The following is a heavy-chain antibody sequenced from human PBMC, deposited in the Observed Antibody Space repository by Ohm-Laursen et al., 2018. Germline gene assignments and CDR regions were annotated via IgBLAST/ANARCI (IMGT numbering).Heavy chain of an antibody. CDR1: GGSISSYY. V-gene: IGHV4-59*01. D-gene: IGHD3-22*01. J-gene: IGHJ5*02. Sequence: SETLSLTCTVSGGSISSYYWSWIRQPPGKGLEWIGYIYYSGSTNYNPSLKSRVTISVDTSKNQFSLKLSSVTAADTAVYYCAASGHYDSSGYYPWGQGTLVTVSS. CDR2: IYYSGST. CDR3: AASGHYDSSGYYP.